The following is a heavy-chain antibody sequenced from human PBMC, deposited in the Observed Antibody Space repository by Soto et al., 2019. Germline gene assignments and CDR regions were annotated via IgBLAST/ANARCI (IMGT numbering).Heavy chain of an antibody. V-gene: IGHV1-46*01. D-gene: IGHD3-10*01. Sequence: ASVKVSCKASGYSFTTYYMHWVRQAPGQGLEWMGIINPSDGSRTYAQKFQGIVAMTRDTSTSTVYMELSSLRSEDTAVYFCARGSRLWFWESDYYFDDWGQGTLVTVSS. CDR3: ARGSRLWFWESDYYFDD. CDR2: INPSDGSR. CDR1: GYSFTTYY. J-gene: IGHJ4*02.